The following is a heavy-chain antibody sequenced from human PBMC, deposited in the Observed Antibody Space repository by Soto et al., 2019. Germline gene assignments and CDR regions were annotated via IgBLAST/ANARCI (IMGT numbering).Heavy chain of an antibody. CDR1: GGSISSSSYY. CDR3: ARRTPSVTMVRGVMYYFDY. J-gene: IGHJ4*02. D-gene: IGHD3-10*01. Sequence: SETLSLTCTVSGGSISSSSYYWGWIRQPPGKGLEWIGSIYYSGSTYYNPSLKSRVTISVDTSKNQFSLKLSSVTAADTAVYYCARRTPSVTMVRGVMYYFDYWGQGTLVTVSS. V-gene: IGHV4-39*01. CDR2: IYYSGST.